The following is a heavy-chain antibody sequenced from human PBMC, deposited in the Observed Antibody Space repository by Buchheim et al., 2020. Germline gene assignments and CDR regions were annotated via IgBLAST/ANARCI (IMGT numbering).Heavy chain of an antibody. V-gene: IGHV4-59*08. CDR1: GGSISSYH. D-gene: IGHD3-9*01. Sequence: QVQLQESGPGLVKPSETLSLTCTVSGGSISSYHWSWIRQPPGKGLEWIGYIYYSGSTNYNPSLKSRVTISVDTSKNQFSLKLSSVTAADTAVYYCAGGHYDILTGYAGDWFDPWGQGTL. CDR3: AGGHYDILTGYAGDWFDP. J-gene: IGHJ5*02. CDR2: IYYSGST.